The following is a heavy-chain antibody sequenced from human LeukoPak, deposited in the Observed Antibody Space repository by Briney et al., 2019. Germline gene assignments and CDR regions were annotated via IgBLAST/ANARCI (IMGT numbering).Heavy chain of an antibody. CDR2: IYYSGRT. CDR1: GGSISSYY. J-gene: IGHJ4*02. D-gene: IGHD3-9*01. Sequence: SETLSLTCTVSGGSISSYYWSWIRQRPRQGLEWIGYIYYSGRTNYNPSLKSRVTISVDTSKNQFSLKLSSVTAADTAVYYCARAPHDWSFDYWGQGTLVTVSS. V-gene: IGHV4-59*01. CDR3: ARAPHDWSFDY.